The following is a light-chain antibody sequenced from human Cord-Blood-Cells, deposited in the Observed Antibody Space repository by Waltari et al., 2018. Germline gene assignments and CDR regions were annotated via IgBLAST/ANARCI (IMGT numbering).Light chain of an antibody. CDR2: DAS. V-gene: IGKV3-11*01. CDR3: QQRSNWPYT. CDR1: QSVSSY. J-gene: IGKJ2*01. Sequence: EIVLTQSPATLSLSPGERATLSCRASQSVSSYLAWYQQKPGQAPRLLIYDASNRATGSPARFRGSGSGTDFTLTISSLEPEDFAVYYCQQRSNWPYTFGQGTKLEIK.